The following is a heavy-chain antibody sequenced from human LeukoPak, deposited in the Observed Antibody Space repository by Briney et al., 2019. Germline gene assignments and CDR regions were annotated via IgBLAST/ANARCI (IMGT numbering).Heavy chain of an antibody. CDR1: GFTFSSYS. Sequence: PGGSQRLSCAASGFTFSSYSMNWVRQAPGKGLEWVSYISSSSSTIYYADSVKGRFTISRDNAKNSLYLQMNSLRDEDTAVYYCARAPYYDYVWGSYRSPFDYWGQGTLVTVSS. D-gene: IGHD3-16*02. J-gene: IGHJ4*02. CDR3: ARAPYYDYVWGSYRSPFDY. CDR2: ISSSSSTI. V-gene: IGHV3-48*02.